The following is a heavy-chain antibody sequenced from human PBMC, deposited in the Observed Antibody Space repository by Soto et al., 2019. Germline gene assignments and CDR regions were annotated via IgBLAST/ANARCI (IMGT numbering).Heavy chain of an antibody. D-gene: IGHD1-26*01. V-gene: IGHV4-30-4*01. J-gene: IGHJ6*02. Sequence: TLSLTCSVSGGSISSGYYYWSWIRQPPGKGLEWIGNIYYSGNTYYNPSLKSRVTISVDTSKNQFSLKLSSVTAADTAVYYCARELSLVSGSYFYYYYGMDVWGQGTTVTVSS. CDR3: ARELSLVSGSYFYYYYGMDV. CDR1: GGSISSGYYY. CDR2: IYYSGNT.